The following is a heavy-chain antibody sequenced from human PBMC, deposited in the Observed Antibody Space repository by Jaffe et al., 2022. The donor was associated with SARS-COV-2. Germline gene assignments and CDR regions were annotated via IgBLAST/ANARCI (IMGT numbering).Heavy chain of an antibody. V-gene: IGHV4-61*02. Sequence: QVQLQESGPGLVKPSQTLSLTCTVSGGSISSGSYYWSWIRQPAGKGLEWIGRIYTSGSTNYNPSLKSRVTISVDTSKNQFSLKLSSVTAADTAVYYCARESVAVAGDDNWFDPWGQGTLVTVSS. CDR3: ARESVAVAGDDNWFDP. CDR2: IYTSGST. CDR1: GGSISSGSYY. J-gene: IGHJ5*02. D-gene: IGHD6-19*01.